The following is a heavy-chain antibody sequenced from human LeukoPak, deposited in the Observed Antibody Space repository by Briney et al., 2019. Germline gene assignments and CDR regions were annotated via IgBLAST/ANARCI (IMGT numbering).Heavy chain of an antibody. V-gene: IGHV1-2*02. CDR3: ARDDDAGSWGDL. CDR2: INSNNGGT. J-gene: IGHJ5*02. Sequence: GASVKVSCKGYGYTFTGYYINWVRQAPGQRPEWMGWINSNNGGTNYAQKFQGRVTMIRDTSISTAYMELSSLTSDDTAVYYCARDDDAGSWGDLWGQGTLVTVTS. D-gene: IGHD2-2*01. CDR1: GYTFTGYY.